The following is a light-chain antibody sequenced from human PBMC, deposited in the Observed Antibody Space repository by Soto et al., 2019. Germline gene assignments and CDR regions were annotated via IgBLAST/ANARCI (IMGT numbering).Light chain of an antibody. CDR2: RNN. Sequence: QSVLTQPPSASGTPAQRVTISCSGSSSNIGNHYVYWYQHLPGTAPKLLIYRNNQRPSGVPDRFSGSRSGTSGSLAISGLRSEDEADYYCAAWDDSLSGYVFGTGTKVTVL. CDR1: SSNIGNHY. V-gene: IGLV1-47*01. J-gene: IGLJ1*01. CDR3: AAWDDSLSGYV.